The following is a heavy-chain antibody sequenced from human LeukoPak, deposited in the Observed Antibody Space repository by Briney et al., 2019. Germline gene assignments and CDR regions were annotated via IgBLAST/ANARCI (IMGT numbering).Heavy chain of an antibody. CDR1: GFTFSTYD. CDR3: AKDIRRVGYSSGWYYFDY. CDR2: ISWDGGST. J-gene: IGHJ4*02. Sequence: GGTLRLSCAASGFTFSTYDMSWVRQAPGKGLEWVSLISWDGGSTYYADSVKGRFTISRDNSKNSLYLQMNSLRTEDTALYYCAKDIRRVGYSSGWYYFDYWGQGTLVTVSS. D-gene: IGHD6-19*01. V-gene: IGHV3-43*01.